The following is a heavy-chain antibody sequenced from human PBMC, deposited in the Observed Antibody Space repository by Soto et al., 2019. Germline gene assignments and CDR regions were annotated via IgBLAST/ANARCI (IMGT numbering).Heavy chain of an antibody. D-gene: IGHD3-22*01. CDR1: GRSITSYY. CDR2: ISYSGST. V-gene: IGHV4-59*01. Sequence: PPDTRSLTSTLTGRSITSYYWSWIRQPTGKGLEWIGYISYSGSTNYNPSLKSRVTISLDTSKNQFSLKLSSVTAADTAVYYCASSNYDSPIPLYYWGQGTLVTVS. J-gene: IGHJ4*02. CDR3: ASSNYDSPIPLYY.